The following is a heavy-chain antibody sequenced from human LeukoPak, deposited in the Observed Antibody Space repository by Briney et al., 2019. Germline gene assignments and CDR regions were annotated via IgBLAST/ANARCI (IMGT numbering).Heavy chain of an antibody. D-gene: IGHD2-8*02. V-gene: IGHV4-31*03. CDR3: AREAKGTGGNWFDP. CDR2: IYYSGST. CDR1: GGSISSGGYY. Sequence: PSETLSLTCTVSGGSISSGGYYWSWIRQHPGKGLEWIGYIYYSGSTYYNPSLKSRVTISVDTSKNQFSLKLSSVTAADTAVYYCAREAKGTGGNWFDPRGQGTLVTVSS. J-gene: IGHJ5*02.